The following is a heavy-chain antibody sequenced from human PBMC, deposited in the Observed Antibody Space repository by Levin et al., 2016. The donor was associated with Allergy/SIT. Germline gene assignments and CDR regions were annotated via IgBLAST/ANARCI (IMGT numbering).Heavy chain of an antibody. V-gene: IGHV3-30-3*01. Sequence: GGSLRLSCAASGFTFSSYAMHWVRQAPGKGLEWVAVISYDGSNKYYADSVKGRFTISRDNSKNTLYLQMNSLRAEDTAVYYCARDPSSGSYLAAFDIWGQGTMVTVSS. J-gene: IGHJ3*02. CDR2: ISYDGSNK. D-gene: IGHD1-26*01. CDR3: ARDPSSGSYLAAFDI. CDR1: GFTFSSYA.